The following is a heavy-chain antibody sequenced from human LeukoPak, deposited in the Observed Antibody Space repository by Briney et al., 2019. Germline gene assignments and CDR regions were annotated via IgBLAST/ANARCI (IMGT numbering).Heavy chain of an antibody. Sequence: SETLSLTCAVYGGSFSDYYWSWIRQPPGKGLEWIGEINHSGSTNYNPSLKSRVTISVDTSKNQFSLKLSSVTAADTAVYYCARRGQYGSGSYYGYYFDYWGQGTLVTVSS. CDR2: INHSGST. V-gene: IGHV4-34*01. D-gene: IGHD3-10*01. CDR1: GGSFSDYY. J-gene: IGHJ4*02. CDR3: ARRGQYGSGSYYGYYFDY.